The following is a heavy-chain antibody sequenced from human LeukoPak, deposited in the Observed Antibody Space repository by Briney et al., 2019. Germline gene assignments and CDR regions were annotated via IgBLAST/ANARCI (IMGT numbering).Heavy chain of an antibody. CDR2: ISAYNGNT. D-gene: IGHD3-10*01. Sequence: ASVKVSCKASGYTFTSYGISWVRQAPGQGLEWMGWISAYNGNTNYAQKLQGRVTMTTDTSTSTAYMELSSLRSEDTAVYYCAREQLGFGESNYYYYYMDVWGKGTTVTVSS. V-gene: IGHV1-18*01. CDR3: AREQLGFGESNYYYYYMDV. J-gene: IGHJ6*03. CDR1: GYTFTSYG.